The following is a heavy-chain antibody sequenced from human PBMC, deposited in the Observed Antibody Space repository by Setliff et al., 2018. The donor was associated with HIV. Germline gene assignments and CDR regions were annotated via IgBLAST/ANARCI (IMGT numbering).Heavy chain of an antibody. J-gene: IGHJ6*02. D-gene: IGHD3-9*01. CDR3: ARTDWARTSYYYYYGMNV. V-gene: IGHV4-39*01. CDR1: GDSISSSIYH. Sequence: SETLSLTCTVSGDSISSSIYHWGWIRQPPGKGLEWIGSIHYSGSTNDNPSLKSRVTMSGDTSLKSRVTMSVDTSKNQFSLKLSSVTAADTAVYYCARTDWARTSYYYYYGMNVWGQGTTVTVSS. CDR2: IHYSGST.